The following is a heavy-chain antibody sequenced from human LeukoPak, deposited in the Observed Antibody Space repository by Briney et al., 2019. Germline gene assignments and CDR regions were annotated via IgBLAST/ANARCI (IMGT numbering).Heavy chain of an antibody. CDR1: GRSISSHY. J-gene: IGHJ3*01. V-gene: IGHV4-59*11. CDR2: IHNSGS. Sequence: SETLSLTCTVCGRSISSHYWSWIRQSPGKGLEWIGNIHNSGSIYNPSLKSRITISQDTSKNQVSLKLTAVTAADTALYYCVRARDMAFDLWGQGTMVTVSA. D-gene: IGHD2-21*02. CDR3: VRARDMAFDL.